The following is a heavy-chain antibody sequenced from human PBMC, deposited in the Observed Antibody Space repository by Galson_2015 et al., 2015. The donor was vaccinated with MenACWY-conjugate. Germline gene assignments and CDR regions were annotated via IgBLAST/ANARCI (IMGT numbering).Heavy chain of an antibody. CDR1: GFTFGNFW. V-gene: IGHV3-7*01. Sequence: PLSPCCAASGFTFGNFWMSWVRQAGGKELVWVASIQQDGSEKYLVDSVKGRITIYRDNTENSLFLQMKILRAEDTAVYSCARERWVRGVFFDQWGQGTLVTVSS. D-gene: IGHD3-10*01. J-gene: IGHJ4*02. CDR2: IQQDGSEK. CDR3: ARERWVRGVFFDQ.